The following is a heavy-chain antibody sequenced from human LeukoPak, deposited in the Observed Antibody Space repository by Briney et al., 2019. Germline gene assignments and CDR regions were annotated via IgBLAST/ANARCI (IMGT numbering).Heavy chain of an antibody. J-gene: IGHJ4*02. D-gene: IGHD6-19*01. CDR3: ARVAVAKDIDY. V-gene: IGHV4-59*12. Sequence: SETLSLTCTVSGGSISSYYWSWIRQPPGKGLEWIGYIYYSGSTNYNPSLKSRVTISVDKSKNQFSLKLSSVTAADTAVYYCARVAVAKDIDYWGQGTLVTVSS. CDR2: IYYSGST. CDR1: GGSISSYY.